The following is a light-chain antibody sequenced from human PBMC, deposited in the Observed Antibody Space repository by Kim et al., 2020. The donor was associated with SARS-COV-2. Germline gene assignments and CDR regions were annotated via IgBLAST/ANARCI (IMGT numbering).Light chain of an antibody. V-gene: IGLV2-8*01. CDR2: EVS. J-gene: IGLJ3*02. Sequence: QSALTQPPSASGSLGQSVTISCTGTSSDVGGYNFVSWYQQHPGKAPKLMIYEVSKRPSGVPVRFSGSKSGNTASLTVSGLQAEDEADYYCSSYAGTNPLFGGGTQLTVL. CDR1: SSDVGGYNF. CDR3: SSYAGTNPL.